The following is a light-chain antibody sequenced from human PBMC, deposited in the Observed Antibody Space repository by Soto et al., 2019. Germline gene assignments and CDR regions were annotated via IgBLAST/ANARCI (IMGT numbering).Light chain of an antibody. CDR2: AAS. J-gene: IGKJ1*01. V-gene: IGKV1-39*01. Sequence: DIQMTQSPSSLSASVGDRVTITCRASENIASYLNWYQQKPWKAPTLLVYAASSLESGAPPRFSGTVSGTDFTLTITSLQPDDLATYFCQQSYSTPWTFGQGTKVEL. CDR3: QQSYSTPWT. CDR1: ENIASY.